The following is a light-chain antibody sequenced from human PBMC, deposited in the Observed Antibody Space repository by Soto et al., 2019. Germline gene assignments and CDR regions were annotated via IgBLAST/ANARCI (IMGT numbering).Light chain of an antibody. Sequence: EIVLTQSPGTLSLSPGEIATLSCMASQTVTTNLAWYQQKPGQAPRLLIYGASSRATGIPDRFSGSGSGTDFTLTISRLEPEDFAVYYCQQYGSSPRTFGQGTKVDI. CDR2: GAS. CDR1: QTVTTN. CDR3: QQYGSSPRT. J-gene: IGKJ1*01. V-gene: IGKV3-20*01.